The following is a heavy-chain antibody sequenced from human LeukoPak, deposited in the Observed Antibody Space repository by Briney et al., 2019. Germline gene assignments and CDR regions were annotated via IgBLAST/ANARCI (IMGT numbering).Heavy chain of an antibody. CDR2: ISGSGGST. J-gene: IGHJ5*02. CDR3: ARDTYYDSSGYPSWFDP. V-gene: IGHV3-23*01. Sequence: GGSLRLSCAASGFTFSSYAMSWVRQAPGKGLEWVSAISGSGGSTYYADSVKGRFTISRDNSKNTLYLQMNSLRAEDTAVYYCARDTYYDSSGYPSWFDPWGQGTLVTVSS. D-gene: IGHD3-22*01. CDR1: GFTFSSYA.